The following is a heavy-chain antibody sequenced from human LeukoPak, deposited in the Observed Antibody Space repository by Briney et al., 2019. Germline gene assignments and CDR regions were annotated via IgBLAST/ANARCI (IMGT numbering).Heavy chain of an antibody. CDR3: ASVPLLWFGEFDY. CDR1: GFTFSSYA. CDR2: ISGSGGST. V-gene: IGHV3-23*01. J-gene: IGHJ4*02. D-gene: IGHD3-10*01. Sequence: GGSLRLSCAASGFTFSSYAMSWVRQAPGKGLEWVSAISGSGGSTYYADSVKGRFTISRDNSKNTLYLQMNSLRAEDTAVYYCASVPLLWFGEFDYWGQGTLVTVSS.